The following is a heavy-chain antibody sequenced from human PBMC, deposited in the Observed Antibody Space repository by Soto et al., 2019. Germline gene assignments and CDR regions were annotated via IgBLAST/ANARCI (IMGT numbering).Heavy chain of an antibody. V-gene: IGHV1-69*13. D-gene: IGHD3-3*01. Sequence: ASVKVSCKASGGTFSSYAISWVRQAPGQGLEWMGGIIPIFGTANYAQKFQGRVTITADESTSTAYMELSSLRSEDTAVYYCARAVTIFGVVIGPYYGMDVWGRGTTITVSS. CDR1: GGTFSSYA. CDR2: IIPIFGTA. CDR3: ARAVTIFGVVIGPYYGMDV. J-gene: IGHJ6*02.